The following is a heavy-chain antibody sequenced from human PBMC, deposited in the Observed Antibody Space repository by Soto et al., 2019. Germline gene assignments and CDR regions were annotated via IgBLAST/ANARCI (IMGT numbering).Heavy chain of an antibody. Sequence: GASLKVSCKVSGYTLTELSMHWVRQAPGKGLEWMGGFDPEDGETIYAQKFQGRVTMTTDTSTSTAYMELRSLRSDDTAVYYCARDRVFWSSYNWFDAWGQGTLVTVS. V-gene: IGHV1-24*01. D-gene: IGHD3-3*01. CDR1: GYTLTELS. CDR2: FDPEDGET. CDR3: ARDRVFWSSYNWFDA. J-gene: IGHJ5*02.